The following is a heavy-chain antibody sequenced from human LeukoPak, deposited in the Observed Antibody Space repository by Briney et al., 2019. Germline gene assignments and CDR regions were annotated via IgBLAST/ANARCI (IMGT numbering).Heavy chain of an antibody. CDR1: GYTFTGYY. J-gene: IGHJ4*02. CDR2: INPNSGGT. Sequence: ASVKVSCKASGYTFTGYYMHWVRQAPGQGLEWMGWINPNSGGTNYAEKFQGRVTMTRDTSISTAYMELSRLRSDDTAVYYCARESSRPDSSGPFDYWGQGTLVTVSS. CDR3: ARESSRPDSSGPFDY. D-gene: IGHD3-22*01. V-gene: IGHV1-2*02.